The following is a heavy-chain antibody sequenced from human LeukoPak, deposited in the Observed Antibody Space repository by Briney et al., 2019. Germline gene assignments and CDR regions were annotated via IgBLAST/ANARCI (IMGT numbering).Heavy chain of an antibody. D-gene: IGHD5-18*01. CDR2: IYYSGST. Sequence: SETLSLTCTVSGGSISSYYWSWIRQPPGKGLEWIGYIYYSGSTNYNPSLKSRVTISVDTSKNQFSLKLSSGTAADTAVYYCARRNTAMAKGPFDYWGQGTLVTVSS. CDR3: ARRNTAMAKGPFDY. CDR1: GGSISSYY. V-gene: IGHV4-59*08. J-gene: IGHJ4*02.